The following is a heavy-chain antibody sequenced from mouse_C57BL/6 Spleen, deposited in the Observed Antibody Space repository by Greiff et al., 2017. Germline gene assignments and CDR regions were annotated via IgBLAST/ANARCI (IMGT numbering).Heavy chain of an antibody. CDR3: ARTPRGLWYFDV. Sequence: EVMLVESGGGLVKPGGSLKLSCAASGFTFSDYGMHWVRQAPEKGLEWVAYISSGSSTIYYADTVKGRFTISRDNAKNTLFLQMTSLRSEDTAMYYCARTPRGLWYFDVWGTGTTVTVSS. CDR1: GFTFSDYG. D-gene: IGHD3-3*01. CDR2: ISSGSSTI. J-gene: IGHJ1*03. V-gene: IGHV5-17*01.